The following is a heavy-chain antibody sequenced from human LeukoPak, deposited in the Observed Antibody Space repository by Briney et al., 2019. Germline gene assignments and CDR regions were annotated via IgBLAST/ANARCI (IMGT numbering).Heavy chain of an antibody. D-gene: IGHD6-13*01. V-gene: IGHV3-30-3*01. Sequence: GGSLRLSCAASGFTFSSYAMHWVRQAPGKGLEWVAVISYDGSNKYYADSVKGRFTISRDNSKNTLYLQMNSLRAEDTAVYYCARGGYSSSWYVRNYYYYYGMDVWGQGTTVTVSS. CDR3: ARGGYSSSWYVRNYYYYYGMDV. CDR2: ISYDGSNK. CDR1: GFTFSSYA. J-gene: IGHJ6*02.